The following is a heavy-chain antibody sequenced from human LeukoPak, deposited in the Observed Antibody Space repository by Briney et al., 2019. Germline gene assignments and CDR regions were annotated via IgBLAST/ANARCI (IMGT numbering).Heavy chain of an antibody. V-gene: IGHV3-66*02. CDR3: ARSRRERSHYSDFDY. J-gene: IGHJ4*02. CDR1: GFTVSSNY. CDR2: IYSGGST. Sequence: GGSLRLSCAASGFTVSSNYMSWVRQAPGKGLEWVSVIYSGGSTYYADSVQGRFTISRDTSNTVYLQMNSLRAEDTAVYSCARSRRERSHYSDFDYWGQGTLVTVSS. D-gene: IGHD3-10*01.